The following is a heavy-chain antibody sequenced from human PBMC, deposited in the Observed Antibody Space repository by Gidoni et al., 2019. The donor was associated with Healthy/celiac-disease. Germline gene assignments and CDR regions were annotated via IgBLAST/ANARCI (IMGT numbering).Heavy chain of an antibody. CDR1: GFTFDDYT. CDR2: ISWDGGST. J-gene: IGHJ4*02. V-gene: IGHV3-43*01. Sequence: EVQLVESGGVVVQPGGSLRLSCAASGFTFDDYTMHWVRQAPGKGLEWVSLISWDGGSTYYADSVKGRFTISRDNSKNSQYLQMNSLRTEDTALYYCAKASTQLLTNWGQGTLVTVSS. CDR3: AKASTQLLTN. D-gene: IGHD5-18*01.